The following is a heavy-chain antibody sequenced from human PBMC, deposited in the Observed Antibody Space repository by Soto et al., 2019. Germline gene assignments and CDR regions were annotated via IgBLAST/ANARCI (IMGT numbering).Heavy chain of an antibody. CDR1: GYTFTGYY. CDR2: INPNSGGT. CDR3: ARGFVDYGDYNWFDP. J-gene: IGHJ5*02. D-gene: IGHD4-17*01. Sequence: ASVKVSCKASGYTFTGYYMHWVRQAPGQGLEWMGWINPNSGGTNYAQKFQGRVTMTRDTSTSTVYMELSSLRSEDTAVYYCARGFVDYGDYNWFDPWGQGTLVTVSS. V-gene: IGHV1-2*02.